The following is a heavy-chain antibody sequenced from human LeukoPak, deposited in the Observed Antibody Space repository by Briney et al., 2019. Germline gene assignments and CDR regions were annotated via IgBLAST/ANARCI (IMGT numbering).Heavy chain of an antibody. D-gene: IGHD4-17*01. CDR2: INPSGGST. Sequence: ASVKVSCKASGYTFTSYYMHWVRQAPGQGLEWMGIINPSGGSTSYAQKFQGRVTTTRDTSTSTVYMGLSSLRSEDTAVYYCARGPGPDDYGDYEDYFDYWGQGTLVTVSS. CDR3: ARGPGPDDYGDYEDYFDY. CDR1: GYTFTSYY. J-gene: IGHJ4*02. V-gene: IGHV1-46*01.